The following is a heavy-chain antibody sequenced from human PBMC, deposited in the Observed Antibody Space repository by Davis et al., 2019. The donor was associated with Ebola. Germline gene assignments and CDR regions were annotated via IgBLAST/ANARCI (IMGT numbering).Heavy chain of an antibody. J-gene: IGHJ6*02. Sequence: SGPTLVKPTQTLTLTCTFSGFSLSTSGVGVGWIRQPPGKALEWLALIYWDDGERYRPSLKSRLTMTKDTSKNQVALTMTNMDPVDTATYYCAHMTTFTTLYGLDVWGQGTTVTVSS. V-gene: IGHV2-5*02. CDR3: AHMTTFTTLYGLDV. CDR2: IYWDDGE. CDR1: GFSLSTSGVG. D-gene: IGHD4-11*01.